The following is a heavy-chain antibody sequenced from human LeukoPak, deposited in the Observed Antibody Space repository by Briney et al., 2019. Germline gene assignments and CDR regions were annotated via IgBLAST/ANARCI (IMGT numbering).Heavy chain of an antibody. CDR1: GFTLTNYG. J-gene: IGHJ4*02. V-gene: IGHV3-23*01. CDR3: AKRGVVIRVILVGFHREAYYFDS. Sequence: PGGSLRLSCAVSGFTLTNYGMSWVRQAPGRGLEWVAGTRDNAGRTNYADSVKGRFTISRDNPKNTLYLQMNSLRAEDTAVYFCAKRGVVIRVILVGFHREAYYFDSWGQGALVTVSS. D-gene: IGHD3-22*01. CDR2: TRDNAGRT.